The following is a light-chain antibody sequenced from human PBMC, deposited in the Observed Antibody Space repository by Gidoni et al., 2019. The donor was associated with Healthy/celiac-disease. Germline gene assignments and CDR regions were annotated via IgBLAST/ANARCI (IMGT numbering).Light chain of an antibody. CDR2: DTS. V-gene: IGKV3-11*01. CDR3: QQRASWPPT. Sequence: EVVLTQSPPTLSLSPGERATLSCRASQSVSNYLAWYQQKGGQAPRLLIYDTSLRATGIPTRFSGSGSGTDFTLTISSLEPEDFGIYYCQQRASWPPTFGQXTRVEIK. J-gene: IGKJ1*01. CDR1: QSVSNY.